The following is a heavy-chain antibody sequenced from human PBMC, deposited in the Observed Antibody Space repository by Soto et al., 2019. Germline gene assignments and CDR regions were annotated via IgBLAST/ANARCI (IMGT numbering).Heavy chain of an antibody. CDR3: ARRHSSSSAFDP. J-gene: IGHJ5*02. V-gene: IGHV5-10-1*01. CDR2: IDPSDSYT. D-gene: IGHD6-13*01. CDR1: GYSITSYW. Sequence: GESLKISCKGSGYSITSYWIYWVRQMPGKGLEWMGRIDPSDSYTNYSPSFQGHVTISADKSISTAYLQWSSLKASDTAMYYCARRHSSSSAFDPWGQGTLVTVSS.